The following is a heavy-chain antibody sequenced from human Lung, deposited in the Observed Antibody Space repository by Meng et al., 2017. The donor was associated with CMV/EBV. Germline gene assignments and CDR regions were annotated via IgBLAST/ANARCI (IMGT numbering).Heavy chain of an antibody. J-gene: IGHJ3*02. CDR1: GFTFSYFW. Sequence: SCAASGFTFSYFWMSWVRQAPGKGLEWVANIKQDGSEKYYVDSVEGRFTISRDKAKNSLYLQMNSLRTEDTAVDYCARDRGAFDIWGQGTVVTVSS. D-gene: IGHD3-10*01. CDR2: IKQDGSEK. CDR3: ARDRGAFDI. V-gene: IGHV3-7*01.